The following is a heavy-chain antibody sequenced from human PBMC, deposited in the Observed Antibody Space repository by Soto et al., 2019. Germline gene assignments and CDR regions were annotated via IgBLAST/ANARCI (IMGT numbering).Heavy chain of an antibody. CDR2: IKQDGSEK. CDR1: GFTFSSYW. Sequence: GGSLRLSCAASGFTFSSYWMSWVRQAPGKGLEWVANIKQDGSEKYYVDSVKGRFTISRDNAKNSLYLQMNSLRAEDTAVYYCARERRILGADYYYMDVWGKGTTVTVSS. J-gene: IGHJ6*03. V-gene: IGHV3-7*01. CDR3: ARERRILGADYYYMDV. D-gene: IGHD5-18*01.